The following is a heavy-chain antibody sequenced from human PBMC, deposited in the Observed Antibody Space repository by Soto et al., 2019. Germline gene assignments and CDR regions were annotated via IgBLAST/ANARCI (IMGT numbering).Heavy chain of an antibody. CDR2: IYYSGGT. CDR3: ARACLGNYDSSGYYDY. V-gene: IGHV4-31*03. J-gene: IGHJ4*02. Sequence: TLSLTSTVSGGSISSGGYYWSWIRQHPGKGLEWIGYIYYSGGTYYNPSLKSRVTISVDTSKNQFSLKLSSVTAADTAVYYCARACLGNYDSSGYYDYWGQGTLVTVSS. CDR1: GGSISSGGYY. D-gene: IGHD3-22*01.